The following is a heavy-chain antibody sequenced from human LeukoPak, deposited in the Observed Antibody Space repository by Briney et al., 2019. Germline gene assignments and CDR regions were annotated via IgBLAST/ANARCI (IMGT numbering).Heavy chain of an antibody. J-gene: IGHJ2*01. CDR1: GFTVSSNY. V-gene: IGHV3-53*01. CDR2: IYSGGSI. CDR3: ARAFYGGYTGPWYFDL. Sequence: GGSLRLSCAASGFTVSSNYMSWVRQAPGKGLEWVSLIYSGGSIHYADSVKGRFTISRDNSKNMVYFQMNSLRAEDTAVYYCARAFYGGYTGPWYFDLWGRGTLVTVSS. D-gene: IGHD4-17*01.